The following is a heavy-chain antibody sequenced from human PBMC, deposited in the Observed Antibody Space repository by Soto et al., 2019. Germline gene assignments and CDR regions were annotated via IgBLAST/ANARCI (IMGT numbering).Heavy chain of an antibody. V-gene: IGHV3-30*18. J-gene: IGHJ6*03. D-gene: IGHD3-10*01. CDR2: ISYDGSNK. CDR1: GFTFSSYG. Sequence: GGSLRLSCAASGFTFSSYGMHWVRQAPGKGLEWVAVISYDGSNKYYADSVKGQFTISRDNSKNTLYLQMNSLRAEDTAVYYCAKDCCRPPRPNGSGSYYYYYYYMDVWGKGTTVTVSS. CDR3: AKDCCRPPRPNGSGSYYYYYYYMDV.